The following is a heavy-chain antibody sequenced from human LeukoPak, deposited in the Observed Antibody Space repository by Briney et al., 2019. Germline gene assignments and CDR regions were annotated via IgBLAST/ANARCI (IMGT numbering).Heavy chain of an antibody. Sequence: SVKVSCKASGGTFSSYAISWVRQAPGQGLEWVGGIIPIFGTANYAQKFQGRVTITADESTSTAYMELSSLRSEDTAVYYCAREGGSNDILTGHHDWGQGTLVTVSS. V-gene: IGHV1-69*13. CDR2: IIPIFGTA. J-gene: IGHJ4*02. D-gene: IGHD3-9*01. CDR1: GGTFSSYA. CDR3: AREGGSNDILTGHHD.